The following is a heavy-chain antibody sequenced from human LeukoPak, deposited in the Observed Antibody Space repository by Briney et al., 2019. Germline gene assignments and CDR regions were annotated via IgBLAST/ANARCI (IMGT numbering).Heavy chain of an antibody. CDR3: AREYSYGMYYYYYYMDV. CDR1: GFTFSSYW. D-gene: IGHD5-18*01. V-gene: IGHV3-74*01. CDR2: INSDGSST. Sequence: GGSLRLSCAASGFTFSSYWMHWVRQAPGKGLVWVSRINSDGSSTSYADSVKGRFTISRDNAKNTLYLQMNSVRAEDTAVYYCAREYSYGMYYYYYYMDVWGKGTTVTVSS. J-gene: IGHJ6*03.